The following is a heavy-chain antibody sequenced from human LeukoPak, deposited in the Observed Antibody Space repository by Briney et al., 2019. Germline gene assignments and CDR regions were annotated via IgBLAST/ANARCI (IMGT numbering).Heavy chain of an antibody. CDR1: GFTFSGSA. CDR3: TRTKDYDFWSGYCLDH. D-gene: IGHD3-3*01. V-gene: IGHV3-73*01. J-gene: IGHJ5*02. Sequence: GGSLRLSCAASGFTFSGSAMHWVRQASGKGLEWVGRIRSKANSYATAYAASVKGRFTVSRDDSKNTAYLQMNSLKTEDTAVYYCTRTKDYDFWSGYCLDHWGQGTLVTVSS. CDR2: IRSKANSYAT.